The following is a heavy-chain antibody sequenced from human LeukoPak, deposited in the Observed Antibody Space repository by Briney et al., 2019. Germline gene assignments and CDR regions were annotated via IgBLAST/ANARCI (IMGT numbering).Heavy chain of an antibody. CDR1: GFTVSSNC. Sequence: GGSLRLSCAASGFTVSSNCMSWVRQAPGKGLEWVSVIYSGGSTSYADSVKGRFTISRDNSKNTLYLQMNSLRAEDTAVYYCASRATVTTDRFWFDPWGQGTLVTVSS. J-gene: IGHJ5*02. V-gene: IGHV3-53*01. D-gene: IGHD4-11*01. CDR3: ASRATVTTDRFWFDP. CDR2: IYSGGST.